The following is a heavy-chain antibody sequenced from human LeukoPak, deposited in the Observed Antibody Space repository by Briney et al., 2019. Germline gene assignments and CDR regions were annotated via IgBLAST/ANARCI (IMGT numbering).Heavy chain of an antibody. J-gene: IGHJ4*02. CDR3: TRRLDD. CDR1: GFSFNSDW. D-gene: IGHD3-16*01. V-gene: IGHV3-7*01. CDR2: IKHDESEK. Sequence: GGSLRLSCAASGFSFNSDWMDWVRQAPGRGLEWVANIKHDESEKNYLDSVKGRFTISRDNAQNSLYLQMNGLRVEDTAVYYCTRRLDDWGQGTLVTVSS.